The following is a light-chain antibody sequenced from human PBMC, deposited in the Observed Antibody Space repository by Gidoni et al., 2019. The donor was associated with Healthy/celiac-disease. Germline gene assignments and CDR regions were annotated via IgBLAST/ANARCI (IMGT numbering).Light chain of an antibody. J-gene: IGKJ3*01. CDR2: DAS. CDR3: QQRSNWPPRVT. CDR1: QSVSSY. V-gene: IGKV3-11*01. Sequence: EIVLTQSPATLSLSPGERATLSCRASQSVSSYLAWYQQKPGQAPRLLIYDASNRATGIPARFSGSGFGTDFTLTISSLEPEDFAVYYCQQRSNWPPRVTFXPXTKVDIK.